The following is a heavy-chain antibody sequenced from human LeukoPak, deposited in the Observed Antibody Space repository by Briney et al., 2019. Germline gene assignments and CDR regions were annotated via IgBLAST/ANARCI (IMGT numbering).Heavy chain of an antibody. CDR2: ICGSGGST. CDR3: TKPSEMDIVVVPAAMAYGFDI. CDR1: GFTFSSYA. Sequence: AGGSLRLSCAASGFTFSSYAMSWVRQAPGKGLEWVSAICGSGGSTYYADSVKGRFTISRDNSKNTLYLPINTLRSEYTAVYYCTKPSEMDIVVVPAAMAYGFDIWGQGTMVTASS. J-gene: IGHJ3*02. V-gene: IGHV3-23*01. D-gene: IGHD2-2*03.